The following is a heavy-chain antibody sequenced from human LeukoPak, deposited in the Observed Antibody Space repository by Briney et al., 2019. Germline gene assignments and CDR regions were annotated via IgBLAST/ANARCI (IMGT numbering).Heavy chain of an antibody. CDR1: GFTFSNYA. J-gene: IGHJ6*02. D-gene: IGHD6-13*01. V-gene: IGHV3-30*04. CDR2: ISYDGSNK. CDR3: ARVGSSWTYYYGMDV. Sequence: GGSLRLSCAASGFTFSNYAIHWVRQAPGKGLEWVAIISYDGSNKYDADSVKGRFTISRDKSKNTLYLEMDSLRAEDTAVYYCARVGSSWTYYYGMDVWGQGTTVTVSS.